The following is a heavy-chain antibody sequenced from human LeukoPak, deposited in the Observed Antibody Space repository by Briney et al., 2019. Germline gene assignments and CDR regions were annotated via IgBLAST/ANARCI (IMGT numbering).Heavy chain of an antibody. CDR1: RGSISSYY. J-gene: IGHJ4*02. D-gene: IGHD6-13*01. CDR2: IYYIGST. CDR3: AGATLGAAGFSFDY. V-gene: IGHV4-59*01. Sequence: SETLSLTCTVSRGSISSYYWTWIRQPPGKGLEWIGYIYYIGSTNYNPSLNSRVTISLDTSEKQFSLKLTSVTAADTALYYCAGATLGAAGFSFDYWGQGTLVTVCS.